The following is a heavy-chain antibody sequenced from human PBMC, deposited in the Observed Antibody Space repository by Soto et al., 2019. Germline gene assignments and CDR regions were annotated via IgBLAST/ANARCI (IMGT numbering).Heavy chain of an antibody. D-gene: IGHD6-13*01. CDR3: ARRSSSWYFDY. Sequence: PGGSLRLSCAASGFTFISYAMNWVRQAPGKGLEWVSVISGSDGSTYYADSVKGRFTISRDNSKNTLNLQMNSLRAEDTAVYYCARRSSSWYFDYWGQGTLVTAPQ. CDR2: ISGSDGST. J-gene: IGHJ4*02. V-gene: IGHV3-23*01. CDR1: GFTFISYA.